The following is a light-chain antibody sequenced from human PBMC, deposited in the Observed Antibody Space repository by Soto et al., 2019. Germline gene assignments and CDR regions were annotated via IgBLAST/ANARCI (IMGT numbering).Light chain of an antibody. CDR3: QQYDNSPLT. J-gene: IGKJ5*01. CDR1: QCVSSGS. CDR2: VVS. V-gene: IGKV3-20*01. Sequence: EIVLTQSPGTLSLSPGESATLLCRASQCVSSGSLAWYQQKLGQAPRLLIYVVSNRATGIPGSFSASGSGTEFTLTITPLEPEDFAVYFCQQYDNSPLTFGQGTRLEIK.